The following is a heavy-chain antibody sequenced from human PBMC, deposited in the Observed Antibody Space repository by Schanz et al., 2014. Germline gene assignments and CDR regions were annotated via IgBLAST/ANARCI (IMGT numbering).Heavy chain of an antibody. CDR3: ARDVPINDY. J-gene: IGHJ4*02. D-gene: IGHD2-2*01. CDR1: GYTFNNHG. Sequence: QVQLVQSGGVVKKPGASATVSCKASGYTFNNHGISWVRQAPGQGFEWMAWMSYNGNTKYAQSLQGRVTVTRDTSTSTSYMELRSLTSDDTAVYYCARDVPINDYWGQGTPVTVSS. CDR2: MSYNGNT. V-gene: IGHV1-18*01.